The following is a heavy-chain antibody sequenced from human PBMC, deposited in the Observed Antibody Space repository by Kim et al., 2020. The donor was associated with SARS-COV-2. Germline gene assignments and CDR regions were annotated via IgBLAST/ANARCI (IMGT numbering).Heavy chain of an antibody. CDR2: DHRDSYA. V-gene: IGHV5-10-1*01. J-gene: IGHJ4*02. CDR3: ALTDY. Sequence: DHRDSYANYSPSFQGHVTISADKSISTAYLQWSSMKASDTAMYYCALTDYWGQGTLVTVSS.